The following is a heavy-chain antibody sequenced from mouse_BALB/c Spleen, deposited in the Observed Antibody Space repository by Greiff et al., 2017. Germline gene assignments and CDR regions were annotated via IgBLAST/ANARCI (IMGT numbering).Heavy chain of an antibody. CDR3: TRLTPYYYAMDY. CDR1: GYTFTSYY. D-gene: IGHD2-13*01. V-gene: IGHV1S81*02. Sequence: VQLQQSGAELVKPGASVKLSCKASGYTFTSYYMYWVKQRPGQGLEWIGEINPSNGGTNFNEKFKSKATLTVDKSSSTAYMQLSSLTSEDSAVYYCTRLTPYYYAMDYWGQGTSVTVSA. CDR2: INPSNGGT. J-gene: IGHJ4*01.